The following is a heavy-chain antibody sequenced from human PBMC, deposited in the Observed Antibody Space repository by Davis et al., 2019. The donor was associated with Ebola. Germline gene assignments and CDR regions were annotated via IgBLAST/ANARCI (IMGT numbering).Heavy chain of an antibody. Sequence: GESLKIHCAASGFTFSSYGMHRVRQGPGKGLEWVAYIAYDGSSEFYADSVKGRFSVSRDNSKNTVYLQMNSLRAEDTAVYHCSKQYISWYGGGMDVWGQVSTVTVSS. CDR1: GFTFSSYG. CDR2: IAYDGSSE. CDR3: SKQYISWYGGGMDV. J-gene: IGHJ6*02. D-gene: IGHD3-10*01. V-gene: IGHV3-30*18.